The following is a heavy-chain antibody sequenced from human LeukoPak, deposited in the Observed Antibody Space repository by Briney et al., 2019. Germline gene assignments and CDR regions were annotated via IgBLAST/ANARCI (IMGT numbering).Heavy chain of an antibody. Sequence: SETLSLTCAVYGGSFSSYYWSWIRQPPGKGLEWIGEINHSGSTNYNPSLKSRVTISVDTSKNQFSLKLSSVTAADTAVYYWARSPLCGPRRLDDWGQGTLVTVSS. J-gene: IGHJ4*02. V-gene: IGHV4-34*01. CDR2: INHSGST. CDR3: ARSPLCGPRRLDD. CDR1: GGSFSSYY.